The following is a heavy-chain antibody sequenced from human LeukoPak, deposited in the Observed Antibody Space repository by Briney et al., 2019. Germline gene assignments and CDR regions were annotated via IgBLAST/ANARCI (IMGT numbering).Heavy chain of an antibody. CDR1: GFTFSNAW. CDR2: ISSGTSYI. CDR3: ARDRGGDFDY. J-gene: IGHJ4*02. Sequence: GGSLRLSCAASGFTFSNAWMNWVRQAPGKGLEWVSSISSGTSYIYYAESVRGRFTISRDNTKNSLHLQMNSLRDEDTAVYYCARDRGGDFDYWGQGTLVTVSS. D-gene: IGHD3-10*01. V-gene: IGHV3-21*01.